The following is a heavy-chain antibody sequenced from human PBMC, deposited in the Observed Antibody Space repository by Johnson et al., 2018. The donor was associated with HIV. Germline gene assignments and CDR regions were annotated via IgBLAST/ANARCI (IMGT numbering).Heavy chain of an antibody. CDR2: ISYDGSNK. J-gene: IGHJ3*02. Sequence: VQLVESGGGVVQPGRSLRLSCAASGFTFSSYAMPWVRQAPGKGLEWVAVISYDGSNKYYEDSVKGRFTISRDNSKNTLYLHMNSLRAGDTAGYYCARDTGGGERHDMWGQGTMVTVAS. CDR3: ARDTGGGERHDM. V-gene: IGHV3-30*04. CDR1: GFTFSSYA. D-gene: IGHD2-21*01.